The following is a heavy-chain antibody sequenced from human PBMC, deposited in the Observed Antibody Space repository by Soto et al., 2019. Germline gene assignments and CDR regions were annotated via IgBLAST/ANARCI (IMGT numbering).Heavy chain of an antibody. D-gene: IGHD3-16*02. CDR3: ARDGLLFSGPYRPSRFDY. J-gene: IGHJ4*02. V-gene: IGHV3-7*03. CDR2: IKHDTSEA. CDR1: GFTFSSYS. Sequence: GGSLRLSCAASGFTFSSYSMNWVRQAPGKGLEWVGNIKHDTSEAHYADSVKGRSTITRDNIKNFLFLQMNGLRADDTASYYCARDGLLFSGPYRPSRFDYWGLGTLVTVSS.